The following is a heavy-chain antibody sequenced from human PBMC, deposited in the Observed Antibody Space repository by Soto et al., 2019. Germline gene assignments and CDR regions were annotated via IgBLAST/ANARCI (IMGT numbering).Heavy chain of an antibody. D-gene: IGHD5-12*01. Sequence: QVQLVQSGAEVKKPGASVKVSCKASGYTFTSYYMHWVRQAPGQGLEWMGIINPSGGSTSYAQKFQGIVTMTRDTSTSAVYKALSSLRSEDTAVYYCAKGGGYGGWFDPWGQGTLGTVSS. J-gene: IGHJ5*02. V-gene: IGHV1-46*01. CDR3: AKGGGYGGWFDP. CDR2: INPSGGST. CDR1: GYTFTSYY.